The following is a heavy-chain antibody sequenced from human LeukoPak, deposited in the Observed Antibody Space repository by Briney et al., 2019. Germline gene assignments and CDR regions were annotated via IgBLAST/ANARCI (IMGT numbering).Heavy chain of an antibody. Sequence: ASVKVSCKASGYTFTSYGISWVRQAPGQGLEWMGWINTNTGNPTYAQGFTGRFVFSLDTSVSTAYLQISSLKAEDTAVYYCARDLGGYSGYDLHYRGQGTLVTVSS. D-gene: IGHD5-12*01. J-gene: IGHJ4*02. CDR1: GYTFTSYG. CDR2: INTNTGNP. V-gene: IGHV7-4-1*02. CDR3: ARDLGGYSGYDLHY.